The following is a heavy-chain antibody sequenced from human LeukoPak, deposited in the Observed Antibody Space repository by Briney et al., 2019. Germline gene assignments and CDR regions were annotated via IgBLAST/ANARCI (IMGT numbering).Heavy chain of an antibody. CDR1: GFTLSSYA. V-gene: IGHV3-23*01. CDR2: ISGSGGST. Sequence: PGRSLRLSCAASGFTLSSYAMSWVRQAPGKGLEWVSGISGSGGSTYHADSVKGRFTISRDNSKNTLYLQMNSLRAEDTAVYYCAKDFLDHRERRYYMDVWGKGTTVTVSS. J-gene: IGHJ6*03. D-gene: IGHD1-1*01. CDR3: AKDFLDHRERRYYMDV.